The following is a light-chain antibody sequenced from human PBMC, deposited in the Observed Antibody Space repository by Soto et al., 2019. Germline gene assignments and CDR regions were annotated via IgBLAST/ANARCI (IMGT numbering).Light chain of an antibody. CDR3: CSYAAGSAPYV. CDR2: EGS. CDR1: SSDVGTYNL. V-gene: IGLV2-23*01. J-gene: IGLJ1*01. Sequence: QSVLTQPASVSGSPGQSITISCTGTSSDVGTYNLVSWYQQHLGKAPKLMLYEGSKRPSGVSNRFSGSNSGNTASLTISGLQAEDEADYYCCSYAAGSAPYVFGTGTKVTVL.